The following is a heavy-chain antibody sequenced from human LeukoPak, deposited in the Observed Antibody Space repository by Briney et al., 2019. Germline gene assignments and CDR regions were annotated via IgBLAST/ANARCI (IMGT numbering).Heavy chain of an antibody. CDR3: ARDRYYYDSSGYYYREFDY. D-gene: IGHD3-22*01. V-gene: IGHV4-59*01. CDR1: GGSISSYY. Sequence: SSQTLSLTCTVSGGSISSYYWSWIRQPPGKGLEWIGYIYYSGSTNYNPSLKSRVTISVDTSKNQFSLKLSSVTAADTAVYYCARDRYYYDSSGYYYREFDYWGQGTLVTVSS. CDR2: IYYSGST. J-gene: IGHJ4*02.